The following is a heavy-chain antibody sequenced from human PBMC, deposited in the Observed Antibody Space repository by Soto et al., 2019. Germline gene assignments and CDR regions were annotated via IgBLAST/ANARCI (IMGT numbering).Heavy chain of an antibody. J-gene: IGHJ4*02. CDR1: GGTFSSYA. CDR2: IIPIFGTA. CDR3: ASGALDYYDSSGYYQKYFDC. Sequence: SVKVSCKASGGTFSSYAISWVRQAPGQGLEWMGGIIPIFGTANYAQKFQGRVTITADESTSTAYMELSSLRSEDTAVYYCASGALDYYDSSGYYQKYFDCWGQGTLVTVSS. V-gene: IGHV1-69*13. D-gene: IGHD3-22*01.